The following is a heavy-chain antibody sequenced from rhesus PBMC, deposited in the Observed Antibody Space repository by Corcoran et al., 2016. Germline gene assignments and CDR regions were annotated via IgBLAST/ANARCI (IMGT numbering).Heavy chain of an antibody. V-gene: IGHV4S11*01. J-gene: IGHJ4*01. D-gene: IGHD6-43*01. CDR3: ARRQRGAAATDY. Sequence: QVQLQESGPGLVKPSETLSLTCAVSGGSISSSYWSWIRQAPGKGLEWIGRIDSSGSTYYNPTLQSRVTLSVDTSKNQFSLKLSSVTAADTAVYYCARRQRGAAATDYWGQGVLVTVSS. CDR1: GGSISSSY. CDR2: IDSSGST.